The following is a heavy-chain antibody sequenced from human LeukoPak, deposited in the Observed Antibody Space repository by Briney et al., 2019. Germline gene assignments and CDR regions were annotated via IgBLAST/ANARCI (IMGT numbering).Heavy chain of an antibody. CDR1: GGTFSSYA. CDR3: ASAGTLYCSGGSCYSSWFDP. CDR2: IIPIFGTA. J-gene: IGHJ5*02. D-gene: IGHD2-15*01. V-gene: IGHV1-69*13. Sequence: ASVKVSCKASGGTFSSYAISWVRQAPGQGLEWMGGIIPIFGTANYAQKFQGRVTITADESTSTAYMELSSLRSEDTAVYYCASAGTLYCSGGSCYSSWFDPWGQGTLVTVSS.